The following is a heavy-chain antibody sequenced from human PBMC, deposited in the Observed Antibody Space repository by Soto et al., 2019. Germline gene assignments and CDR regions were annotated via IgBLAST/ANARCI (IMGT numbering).Heavy chain of an antibody. CDR3: ARQGFRAIHGLVDV. J-gene: IGHJ6*02. V-gene: IGHV4-59*08. CDR1: GGSISSYF. D-gene: IGHD3-10*01. Sequence: SESLSLTCTVSGGSISSYFWSWIRQPPGKGLEWIGYIYYTGSTNYNPSLRSRVTISVDTSKNQFSLNLSSVTAADTALYFCARQGFRAIHGLVDVWGQGTTVTVSS. CDR2: IYYTGST.